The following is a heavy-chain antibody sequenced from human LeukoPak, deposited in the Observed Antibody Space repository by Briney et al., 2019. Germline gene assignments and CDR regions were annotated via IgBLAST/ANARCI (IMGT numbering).Heavy chain of an antibody. CDR3: AKKRDAFDI. CDR1: GFTFSSYA. V-gene: IGHV3-23*01. Sequence: GSLRLSCVASGFTFSSYAMGWVRQAPGKRPEWVSSLTDSGGTTYYVDSVKGRFTISRDNSKNTLYLHMNSLRAEDTAMYYCAKKRDAFDIWGQGTVVAVSS. CDR2: LTDSGGTT. D-gene: IGHD5-24*01. J-gene: IGHJ3*02.